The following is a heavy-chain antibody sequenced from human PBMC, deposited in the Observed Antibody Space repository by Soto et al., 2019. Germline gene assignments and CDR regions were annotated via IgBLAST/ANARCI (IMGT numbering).Heavy chain of an antibody. V-gene: IGHV1-58*01. D-gene: IGHD3-3*01. CDR3: AADNDDFWSGYYD. CDR2: IVVGSGNT. J-gene: IGHJ4*02. Sequence: SVKVSCKASGFTFTSSAVQRVRQARGQRLEWIGWIVVGSGNTNYAQKFQERVTITRDMSTSTAYMELSSLRSEDTAVYYCAADNDDFWSGYYDWGQGTLVTVSS. CDR1: GFTFTSSA.